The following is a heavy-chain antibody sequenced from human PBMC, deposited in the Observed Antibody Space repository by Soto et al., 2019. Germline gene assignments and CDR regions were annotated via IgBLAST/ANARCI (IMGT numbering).Heavy chain of an antibody. V-gene: IGHV1-69*12. Sequence: QVQLVQSGAEVKKPGSSVKVSCKASGGTFSSYAISWVRQAPGQGLEWMGGIIPIFGTADYAQKFQGRVTITADESXSXXYMELSSLRSEHTAVYYCASHYDSSSYYYYYGMDVWGQGTTVTVSS. CDR2: IIPIFGTA. CDR1: GGTFSSYA. CDR3: ASHYDSSSYYYYYGMDV. J-gene: IGHJ6*02. D-gene: IGHD3-22*01.